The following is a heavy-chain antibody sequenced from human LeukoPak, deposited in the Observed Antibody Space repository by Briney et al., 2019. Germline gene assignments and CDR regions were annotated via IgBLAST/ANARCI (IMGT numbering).Heavy chain of an antibody. CDR3: AKDIRAGNAFDI. J-gene: IGHJ3*02. CDR2: ISWNSGSI. Sequence: GGSLRLSCAASGFTFDDYAMHWVRQAPGKGLEWVSGISWNSGSIGYADSVKGRFTISRDNAKNSLYLQMNSLRAEDTALYYCAKDIRAGNAFDIWGQGTMVTVSS. V-gene: IGHV3-9*01. CDR1: GFTFDDYA. D-gene: IGHD6-19*01.